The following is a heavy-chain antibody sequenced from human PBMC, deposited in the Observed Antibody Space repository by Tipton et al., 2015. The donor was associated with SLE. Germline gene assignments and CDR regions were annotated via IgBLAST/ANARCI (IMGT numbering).Heavy chain of an antibody. CDR1: GFTFSSYG. J-gene: IGHJ4*02. D-gene: IGHD1-26*01. CDR2: IRYDGSEK. V-gene: IGHV3-30*02. Sequence: SLRLSCAASGFTFSSYGMYWVRQAPGKGLEWVAFIRYDGSEKYYADSVKGRFTISRDNSRNMVHLQMNSLRAEDTAVYYCSKDGMLEFSGSHHLDYWGQGTLVTFPS. CDR3: SKDGMLEFSGSHHLDY.